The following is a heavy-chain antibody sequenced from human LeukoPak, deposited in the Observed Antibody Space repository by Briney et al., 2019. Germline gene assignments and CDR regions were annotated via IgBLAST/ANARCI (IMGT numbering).Heavy chain of an antibody. CDR3: TKDTFGEQDY. CDR2: INPDGSST. Sequence: GGSLRLSCADSGFTFSGYLMHWVRQAPGKGLVWVARINPDGSSTSYADSVKGRFTISRDNAKNTLSLQMNSLRAEDTAVYYCTKDTFGEQDYWGQGTLVTVSS. CDR1: GFTFSGYL. D-gene: IGHD3-10*01. V-gene: IGHV3-74*01. J-gene: IGHJ4*02.